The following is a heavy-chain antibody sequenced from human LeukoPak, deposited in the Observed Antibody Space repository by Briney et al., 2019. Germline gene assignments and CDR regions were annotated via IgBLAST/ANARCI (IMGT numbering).Heavy chain of an antibody. D-gene: IGHD3-10*01. CDR2: ISGYNGDT. J-gene: IGHJ6*03. CDR1: GYTFTSHG. Sequence: ASVKVSCKASGYTFTSHGINWVRQAPGQGLEWMGWISGYNGDTKYALKLQGRVTMTTDTSTNTAYMELRRLRSDDTAVYYCARASLGTMVRGVIRYYYMDVWGKGTAVTVSS. V-gene: IGHV1-18*01. CDR3: ARASLGTMVRGVIRYYYMDV.